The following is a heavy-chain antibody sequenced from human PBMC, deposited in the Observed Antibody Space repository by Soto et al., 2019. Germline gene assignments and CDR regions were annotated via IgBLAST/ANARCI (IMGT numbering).Heavy chain of an antibody. Sequence: SVKVSCKASGGTFSSYTISWVRQAPGQGLEWMGRIIPILGIANYAQKFQGRVTITADKSTSTAYMELSSLRSEDTAVYYCARDLDTAMGTSDYWGQGTLVTVSS. CDR2: IIPILGIA. D-gene: IGHD5-18*01. V-gene: IGHV1-69*04. CDR1: GGTFSSYT. J-gene: IGHJ4*02. CDR3: ARDLDTAMGTSDY.